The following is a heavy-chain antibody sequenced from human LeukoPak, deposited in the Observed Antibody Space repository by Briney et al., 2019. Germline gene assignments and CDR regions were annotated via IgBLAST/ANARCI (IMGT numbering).Heavy chain of an antibody. V-gene: IGHV3-21*01. CDR3: ARGFSPYLMIKFGGVLNAFDY. CDR2: ISSSSSYI. CDR1: GFTFSSYS. D-gene: IGHD3-16*01. Sequence: NPGGSLRLSCAASGFTFSSYSMNWVRQAPGKGLEWVSSISSSSSYIYYADSVKGRFTISRDNAKNSLYLQMNSLRAEDTAVYYRARGFSPYLMIKFGGVLNAFDYWGQGTLVTVSS. J-gene: IGHJ4*02.